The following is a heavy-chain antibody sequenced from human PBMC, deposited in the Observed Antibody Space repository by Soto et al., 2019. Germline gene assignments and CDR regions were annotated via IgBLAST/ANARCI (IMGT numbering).Heavy chain of an antibody. CDR3: VRAIGHYGMDV. V-gene: IGHV3-74*01. CDR2: INSDGSYT. CDR1: GFIFSNCW. D-gene: IGHD3-22*01. Sequence: GGSLRLSCVASGFIFSNCWMYWVRQAPGMGLVWVSHINSDGSYTTYADSVKGRFTISRDNAKNTLYLHMNSLRAEDTAVYYCVRAIGHYGMDVWGRGTTVTVSS. J-gene: IGHJ6*02.